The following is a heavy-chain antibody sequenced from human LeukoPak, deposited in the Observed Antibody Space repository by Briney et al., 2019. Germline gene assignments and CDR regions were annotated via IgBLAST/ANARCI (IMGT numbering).Heavy chain of an antibody. CDR1: GGSISSYY. J-gene: IGHJ5*02. V-gene: IGHV4-4*07. D-gene: IGHD1-26*01. CDR2: IYTSGST. Sequence: SETLSLTCTVSGGSISSYYWSWIRQPAGKGLEWIGRIYTSGSTNYNPSLQSRVTMSVDTSKNQFSLKLSSVTAADTAGYYCSRVGNRVVGATDWFDPWGQGTLVTVSS. CDR3: SRVGNRVVGATDWFDP.